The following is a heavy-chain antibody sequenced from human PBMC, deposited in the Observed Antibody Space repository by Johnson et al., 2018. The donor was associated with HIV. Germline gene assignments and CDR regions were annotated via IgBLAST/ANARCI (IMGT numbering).Heavy chain of an antibody. V-gene: IGHV3-30*04. CDR1: GFTFSSYA. D-gene: IGHD4-23*01. Sequence: QVQLVESGGGVVQPGRSLRLSCAASGFTFSSYAMHWVRQAPGKGLEWVAVISYDGSNKYYADSVKGRFTISRDNSKNTLYLQMNSLRAEDTAVYYCARDNRYGGNSAFDIWGQGTMVTVSS. CDR2: ISYDGSNK. J-gene: IGHJ3*02. CDR3: ARDNRYGGNSAFDI.